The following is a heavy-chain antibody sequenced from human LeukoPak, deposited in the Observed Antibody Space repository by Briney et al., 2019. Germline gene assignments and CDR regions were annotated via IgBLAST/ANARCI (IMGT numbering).Heavy chain of an antibody. D-gene: IGHD1-26*01. CDR3: ARNRVAGAPNFDY. CDR2: IYYSGST. CDR1: GGSISSYY. V-gene: IGHV4-59*01. Sequence: PSETLSLTCTVSGGSISSYYWTWIRQPPGKGLEWLGYIYYSGSTNYNPSLKSRVTISLDTSKNQFSLRLTSVTAADTAVYYCARNRVAGAPNFDYWGQGTLVTVSS. J-gene: IGHJ4*02.